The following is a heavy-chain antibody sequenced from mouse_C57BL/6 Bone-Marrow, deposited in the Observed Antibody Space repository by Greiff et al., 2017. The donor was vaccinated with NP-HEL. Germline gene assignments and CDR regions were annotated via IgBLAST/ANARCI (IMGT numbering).Heavy chain of an antibody. CDR3: VREENFWYFDV. CDR2: IRSKSSNYAT. V-gene: IGHV10-3*01. CDR1: GFTFNTYA. Sequence: DVHLVESGGGLVQPKGSLKLSCAASGFTFNTYAMHWVRQAPGTGLEWVARIRSKSSNYATYSAASVKDRFTISRDDSQSMLYLQMNNLKTEDKAMYYCVREENFWYFDVWGTGTTVTVSS. J-gene: IGHJ1*03.